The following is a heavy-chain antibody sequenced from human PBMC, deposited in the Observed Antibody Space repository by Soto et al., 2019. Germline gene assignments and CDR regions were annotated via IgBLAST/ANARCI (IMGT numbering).Heavy chain of an antibody. Sequence: SETLSLTCSVSGDSVSSSSYFWGWIRQPPGKGLEWIATLYYNGSTFYNPSLKSRPTISVDTSKNQFSLKLSSVTAADTAVYYCARHDRPAVANFDFWGQGILVTVSS. CDR2: LYYNGST. CDR3: ARHDRPAVANFDF. J-gene: IGHJ4*02. CDR1: GDSVSSSSYF. D-gene: IGHD6-19*01. V-gene: IGHV4-39*01.